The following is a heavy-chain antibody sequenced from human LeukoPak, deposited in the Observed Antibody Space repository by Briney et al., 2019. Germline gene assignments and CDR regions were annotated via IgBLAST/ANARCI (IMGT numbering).Heavy chain of an antibody. CDR1: GYSFTTYW. V-gene: IGHV5-10-1*01. CDR2: IDPSDSYT. CDR3: ARQAVDYYYGMDV. Sequence: GESLKISCKGSGYSFTTYWISWVRQMPGKGLERMGRIDPSDSYTNYSPSFQGHVTMSADRSISTAYLQWSSLKASDTALYYCARQAVDYYYGMDVWGQGTTVTVSS. J-gene: IGHJ6*02. D-gene: IGHD6-25*01.